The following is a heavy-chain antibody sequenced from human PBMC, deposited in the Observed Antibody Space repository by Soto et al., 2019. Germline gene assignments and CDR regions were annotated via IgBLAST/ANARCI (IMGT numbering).Heavy chain of an antibody. CDR2: IYWDDAK. Sequence: QITLKESGPTLVKPTQTLTLTCTFSGFSLSTSRVGVGWIRQPPGKALEWLAVIYWDDAKTYRPSLKSRLTITKDTPKNQVALTMTNMDPVDTAAYYCAHAYGGGSLYWGQGTLVTVSS. CDR3: AHAYGGGSLY. D-gene: IGHD3-10*01. CDR1: GFSLSTSRVG. V-gene: IGHV2-5*02. J-gene: IGHJ4*02.